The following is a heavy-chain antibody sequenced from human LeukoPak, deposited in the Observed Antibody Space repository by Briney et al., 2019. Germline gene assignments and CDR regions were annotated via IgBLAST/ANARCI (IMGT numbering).Heavy chain of an antibody. CDR2: IYPGDSDT. Sequence: GESLKISCKGSGYGFTTYWIGWVRQMPGKGLEWMGIIYPGDSDTRYSLSFQGQVTISADKSITTAYLQWSSLKASDTAIYYCARRRAVAGTYYFDHWGQGTLVTVSS. CDR1: GYGFTTYW. J-gene: IGHJ4*02. D-gene: IGHD6-19*01. V-gene: IGHV5-51*01. CDR3: ARRRAVAGTYYFDH.